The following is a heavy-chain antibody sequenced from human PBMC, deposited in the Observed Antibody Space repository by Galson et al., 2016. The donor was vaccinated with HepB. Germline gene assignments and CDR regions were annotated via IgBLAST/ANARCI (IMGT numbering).Heavy chain of an antibody. Sequence: SLRLSCAASGFTFSSYAMDWVRQAPGRGLEWVAYISHDESVKHYADSVRGRCTLSRDHSKNTLYLQMTSLRPEDSAVYFCARNDDQGVGGNHGTDVWGQGTTATVSS. CDR3: ARNDDQGVGGNHGTDV. V-gene: IGHV3-30*14. J-gene: IGHJ6*02. CDR1: GFTFSSYA. CDR2: ISHDESVK. D-gene: IGHD3-16*01.